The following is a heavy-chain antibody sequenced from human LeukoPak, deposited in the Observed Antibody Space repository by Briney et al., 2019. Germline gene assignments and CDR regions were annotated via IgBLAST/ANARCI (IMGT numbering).Heavy chain of an antibody. Sequence: GGSLRLSCAASGFTFSSYGMHWVRQAPGKGLEWVAFIRYDGSNKYYADSVKGRFTISRDNSKNTLYLQMNSLRAEDTAVYYCAKGPIGPMGNYAENYFDYWGQGTLVTVSS. CDR1: GFTFSSYG. CDR2: IRYDGSNK. CDR3: AKGPIGPMGNYAENYFDY. J-gene: IGHJ4*02. D-gene: IGHD1-7*01. V-gene: IGHV3-30*02.